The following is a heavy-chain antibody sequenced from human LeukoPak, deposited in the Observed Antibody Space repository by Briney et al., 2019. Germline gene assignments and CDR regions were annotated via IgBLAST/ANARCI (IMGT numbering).Heavy chain of an antibody. D-gene: IGHD3-3*01. CDR1: GFTFGDYA. Sequence: GGSLRLSCTASGFTFGDYAMSWVRQAPGKGLEWVGFIRSKAYGGTTEYAASVKGRFTISRDDSKSIAYLQMNSLKTEDTAVYYCTRVSPLHYDFWSGYYVGDYWGQGTLVTVSS. V-gene: IGHV3-49*04. J-gene: IGHJ4*02. CDR2: IRSKAYGGTT. CDR3: TRVSPLHYDFWSGYYVGDY.